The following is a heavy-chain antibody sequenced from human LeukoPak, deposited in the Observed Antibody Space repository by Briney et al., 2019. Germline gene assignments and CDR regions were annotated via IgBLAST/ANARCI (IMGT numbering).Heavy chain of an antibody. D-gene: IGHD1-26*01. CDR2: IWYDGSNK. V-gene: IGHV3-30*02. Sequence: GGSLRLSCAASGFTFSSYGMHWVRQAPGKGLEWVAVIWYDGSNKYYADSVKGRFTISRDNSKNTLYLQMNSLRAEDTAVYYCAKDRVAGSYQEGYFDYWGQGTPVTVSS. CDR1: GFTFSSYG. J-gene: IGHJ4*02. CDR3: AKDRVAGSYQEGYFDY.